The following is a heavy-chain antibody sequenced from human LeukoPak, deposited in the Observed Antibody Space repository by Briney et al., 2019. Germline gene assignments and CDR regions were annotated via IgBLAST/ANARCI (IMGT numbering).Heavy chain of an antibody. CDR3: TRTSIRGYSYGSDS. J-gene: IGHJ4*02. CDR1: GFSLTDYY. V-gene: IGHV3-11*04. Sequence: GGSLRLSCTASGFSLTDYYMSWIRQAPGKWLEWVSYISSNSNTIRYADSVRGRFTISRDNSRDPVFLQMNDLRVEDTAVYYCTRTSIRGYSYGSDSWGQGTRVTVSS. CDR2: ISSNSNTI. D-gene: IGHD5-18*01.